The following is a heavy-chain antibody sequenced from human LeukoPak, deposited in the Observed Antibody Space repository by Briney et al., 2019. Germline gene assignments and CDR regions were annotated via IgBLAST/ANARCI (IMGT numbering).Heavy chain of an antibody. CDR2: IWYDGSNK. Sequence: GGSLRLSCAASGFTFSSYGIHWVRQAPGKGLEWEALIWYDGSNKWHADSVKGRFTVSRDNSKNTLYLQMNSLRAEDTAAYFCVRGSSAYYDFWGQGTLVTVSS. CDR3: VRGSSAYYDF. J-gene: IGHJ4*02. V-gene: IGHV3-33*01. D-gene: IGHD3-10*01. CDR1: GFTFSSYG.